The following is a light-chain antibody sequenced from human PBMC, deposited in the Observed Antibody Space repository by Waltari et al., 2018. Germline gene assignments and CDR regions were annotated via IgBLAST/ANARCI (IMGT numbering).Light chain of an antibody. Sequence: TQSPSSLSASVGDRVTVTCRATQGINKELNWYQQKPGKAPTLLIYAASSLQTGVSSRFSGSGSGTDFTFTISSLQPEDVATYYCQQDYTTPFTFGPGTKLDIK. CDR1: QGINKE. CDR2: AAS. V-gene: IGKV1-27*01. CDR3: QQDYTTPFT. J-gene: IGKJ3*01.